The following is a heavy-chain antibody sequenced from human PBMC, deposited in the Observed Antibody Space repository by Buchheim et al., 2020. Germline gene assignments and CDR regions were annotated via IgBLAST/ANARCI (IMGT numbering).Heavy chain of an antibody. D-gene: IGHD1-26*01. V-gene: IGHV4-34*01. Sequence: QVQLQQWGAGLLKPSETLSLTCAVYGGSFSGYYWSWIRQPPGKGLEWNGEINHSGSTNYNPSLKSRVTISVDTSKNQFSLKLSSVTAADTAVYYCARERIVGATTYYYYYYGMDVWGQGTT. CDR3: ARERIVGATTYYYYYYGMDV. J-gene: IGHJ6*02. CDR2: INHSGST. CDR1: GGSFSGYY.